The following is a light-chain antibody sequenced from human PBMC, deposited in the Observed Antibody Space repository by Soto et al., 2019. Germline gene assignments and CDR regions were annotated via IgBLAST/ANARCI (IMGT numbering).Light chain of an antibody. Sequence: QSVLTQPASVSGSPGQSITISCTGSSSDIGHYDFVSWYQQHPGKAPRLIIYEVNYRPSGVSNRFSGSKSGNTASLTISGLQGDDEADYYCSSYTPGSRLFGGGTKVTVL. CDR3: SSYTPGSRL. V-gene: IGLV2-14*01. CDR2: EVN. J-gene: IGLJ3*02. CDR1: SSDIGHYDF.